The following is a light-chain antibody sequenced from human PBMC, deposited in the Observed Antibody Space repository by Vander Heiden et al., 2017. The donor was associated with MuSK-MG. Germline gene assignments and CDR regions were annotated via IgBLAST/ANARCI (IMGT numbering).Light chain of an antibody. Sequence: QSALTQPASVSGSPGQSITISCTGTSSDVGGYNYVSWYQQRPGKVPELMIYDVRNRPSGVSTRFSGSKSGNTASLTISGLQAEDEADYYCSSYTSSNTLVFGGGTRLTVL. CDR3: SSYTSSNTLV. CDR2: DVR. J-gene: IGLJ2*01. V-gene: IGLV2-14*01. CDR1: SSDVGGYNY.